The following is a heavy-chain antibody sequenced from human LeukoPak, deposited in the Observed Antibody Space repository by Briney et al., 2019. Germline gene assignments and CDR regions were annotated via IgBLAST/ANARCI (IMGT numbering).Heavy chain of an antibody. CDR2: IYYSKNT. CDR3: VSPRGFSYGYFEY. Sequence: SETLSLTCTVSGGSISSSSAYWGWIRQPPGKGLEWIGSIYYSKNTYYNPSLKSRVTISADTSKNQFSLTLGSVSATDTAVYYCVSPRGFSYGYFEYWGQGTLVTVSS. J-gene: IGHJ4*02. V-gene: IGHV4-39*01. D-gene: IGHD5-18*01. CDR1: GGSISSSSAY.